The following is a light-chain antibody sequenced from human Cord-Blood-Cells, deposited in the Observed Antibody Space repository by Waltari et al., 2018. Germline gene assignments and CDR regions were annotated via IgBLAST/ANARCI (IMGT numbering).Light chain of an antibody. V-gene: IGLV6-57*03. J-gene: IGLJ2*01. Sequence: NFMLTQPHSVSESPGKTVTISCTRSSGSIASNYVQWYQQRPGSAPTTVIYEDNQRPSGVPDRFSGSIDSSSNSASLTISGLKTEDEADYYCNSRDSSGNHVVFGGGTKLTVL. CDR1: SGSIASNY. CDR3: NSRDSSGNHVV. CDR2: EDN.